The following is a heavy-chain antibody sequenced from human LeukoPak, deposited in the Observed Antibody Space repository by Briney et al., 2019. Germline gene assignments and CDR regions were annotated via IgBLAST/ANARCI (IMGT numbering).Heavy chain of an antibody. Sequence: ASVKVSCXASGYIFTSYYMHWVRQAPGQGLEWMGMINPSGGSTTYAQKFQGRVTLTRDTSTSTVYMELSSLRSEDTAVYYCARNQEGATIDYWGQGTLVTVSS. CDR3: ARNQEGATIDY. D-gene: IGHD1-26*01. CDR1: GYIFTSYY. V-gene: IGHV1-46*03. CDR2: INPSGGST. J-gene: IGHJ4*02.